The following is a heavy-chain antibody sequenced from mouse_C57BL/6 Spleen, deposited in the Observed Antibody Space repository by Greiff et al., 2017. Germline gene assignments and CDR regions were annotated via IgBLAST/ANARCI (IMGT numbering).Heavy chain of an antibody. Sequence: EVKLMESGGGLAKPGGSLKLSCAASGFTFSDYGMHWVRQAPEKGLEGVAYISSGRSTIYYADTVKGRFTISRDNAKNTLFLQMTSLRSEDTAMYYCANHYRNIYYYAMDYWGQGTSVTFSS. CDR2: ISSGRSTI. CDR3: ANHYRNIYYYAMDY. CDR1: GFTFSDYG. J-gene: IGHJ4*01. V-gene: IGHV5-17*01. D-gene: IGHD2-5*01.